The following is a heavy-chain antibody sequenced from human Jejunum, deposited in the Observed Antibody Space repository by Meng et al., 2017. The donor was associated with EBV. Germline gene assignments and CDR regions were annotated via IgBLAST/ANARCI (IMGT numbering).Heavy chain of an antibody. CDR1: GYTFTSCD. CDR3: ARAMDFFDD. J-gene: IGHJ4*02. Sequence: QVQLVQSGAEVKKPXASVKVSCKTSGYTFTSCDINWVRQAPGQGLEWMGCMNPNSGYTVYAQKFQGRVAMTRDTSMSTVFMELTSLRSEDTAVYYCARAMDFFDDWGQGTLVTVSS. V-gene: IGHV1-8*01. CDR2: MNPNSGYT. D-gene: IGHD5-24*01.